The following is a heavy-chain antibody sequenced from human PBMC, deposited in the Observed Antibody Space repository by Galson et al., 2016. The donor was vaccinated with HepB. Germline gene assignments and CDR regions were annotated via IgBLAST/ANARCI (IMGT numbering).Heavy chain of an antibody. CDR3: ARRSSDAFDI. V-gene: IGHV5-51*01. J-gene: IGHJ3*02. D-gene: IGHD3-10*01. CDR1: GYSFTSYW. CDR2: IYPGDSDT. Sequence: SGAEVKKPGESLKIPCEGSGYSFTSYWIGWVRQMPGKGLEWMGTIYPGDSDTRYSPSSQGQVTISADKSISAAYLQWNSLKASDTAIYYCARRSSDAFDIWGQGTMVTVSS.